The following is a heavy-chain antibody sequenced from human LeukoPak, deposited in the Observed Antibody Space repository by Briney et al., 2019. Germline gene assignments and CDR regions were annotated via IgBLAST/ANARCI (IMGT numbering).Heavy chain of an antibody. CDR3: AKSAARLVSDYYYYMDV. V-gene: IGHV3-43*01. D-gene: IGHD6-6*01. J-gene: IGHJ6*03. CDR2: ISWDGVST. CDR1: GFTFDDYT. Sequence: GGSLRHSCAASGFTFDDYTMHWVRQAPGKGLEWVSLISWDGVSTYYADSVKGRFTISRDNSKTSLYLQMNSLGTEDTALYYCAKSAARLVSDYYYYMDVCGKGTTVTVSS.